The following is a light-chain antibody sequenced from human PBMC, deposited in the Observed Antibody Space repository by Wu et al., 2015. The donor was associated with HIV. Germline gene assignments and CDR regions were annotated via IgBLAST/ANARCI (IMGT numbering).Light chain of an antibody. CDR2: DAS. V-gene: IGKV3D-20*01. Sequence: EIVLTQSPGTLSLSPGERATLSCRASQSVSNNYLAWYQQKPGLAPRLVIYDASSRATGIPDRFSGSGSGTDFTLTISRLEPEDFAVYYCQQYGSPYSFGQGTKLEIK. J-gene: IGKJ2*03. CDR3: QQYGSPYS. CDR1: QSVSNNY.